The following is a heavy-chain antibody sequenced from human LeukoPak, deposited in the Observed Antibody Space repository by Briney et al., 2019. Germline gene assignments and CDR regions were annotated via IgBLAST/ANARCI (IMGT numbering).Heavy chain of an antibody. CDR2: ISSSGSTI. V-gene: IGHV3-11*01. D-gene: IGHD3-3*01. CDR1: GFTFSDYY. Sequence: GGSLRLSSAASGFTFSDYYMSWIRQAPGKGLEWVSYISSSGSTIYYADSVKGRFTISRDNAKNSLYLQMNSLRAEDTAVYYCARVRITIFGVVSSFYYMDVWGKGTTVTVSS. CDR3: ARVRITIFGVVSSFYYMDV. J-gene: IGHJ6*03.